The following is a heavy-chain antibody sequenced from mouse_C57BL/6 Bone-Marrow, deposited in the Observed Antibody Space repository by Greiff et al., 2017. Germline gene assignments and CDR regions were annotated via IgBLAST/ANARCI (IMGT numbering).Heavy chain of an antibody. CDR1: GYTFTSYD. CDR2: IYPREGST. J-gene: IGHJ1*03. D-gene: IGHD1-1*01. CDR3: SRLEIHGNSGDWYFDV. Sequence: QVQLQQSGPELVKPGASVKLSCKASGYTFTSYDINWVKQRPGQGLEWIGWIYPREGSTKYNEKFKGKATLTVDTSSSTACMELHSLTSEDSAVYVFSRLEIHGNSGDWYFDVWGTGTTVTVSS. V-gene: IGHV1-85*01.